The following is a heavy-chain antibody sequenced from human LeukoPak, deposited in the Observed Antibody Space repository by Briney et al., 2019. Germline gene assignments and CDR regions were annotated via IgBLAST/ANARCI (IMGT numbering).Heavy chain of an antibody. J-gene: IGHJ4*02. CDR3: AKQLTAGGYCFDY. CDR2: ISGGGETT. CDR1: GFTFSSYA. V-gene: IGHV3-23*01. D-gene: IGHD3-10*01. Sequence: GGSLRLSCAASGFTFSSYAMSWVRQAPGKGLEWVSGISGGGETTYYADSVKGRFTISRDNSKNTLYLQMNSLRVEDTAVYYCAKQLTAGGYCFDYWGQGTLVTVSS.